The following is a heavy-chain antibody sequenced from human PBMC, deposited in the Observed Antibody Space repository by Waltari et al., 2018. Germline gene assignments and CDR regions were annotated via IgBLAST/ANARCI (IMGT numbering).Heavy chain of an antibody. CDR1: GYSISSGYY. CDR2: VHHSGST. V-gene: IGHV4-38-2*01. CDR3: ARGAADIVPYYMDV. J-gene: IGHJ6*03. Sequence: QVQLQESGPGLVKPSETLSLTCAVSGYSISSGYYWGWIRQPPGKGLEWIVSVHHSGSTYYNPSLKSRVTISVVTSKNQFSLNLRFVTATDTAVYYCARGAADIVPYYMDVWGKGTTVTVSS. D-gene: IGHD2-15*01.